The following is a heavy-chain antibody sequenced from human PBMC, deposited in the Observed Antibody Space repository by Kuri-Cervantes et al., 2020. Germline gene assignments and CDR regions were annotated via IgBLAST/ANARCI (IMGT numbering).Heavy chain of an antibody. V-gene: IGHV4-38-2*02. CDR1: GYSISSGYY. CDR2: IYHSGST. D-gene: IGHD6-13*01. CDR3: ARIAAATIIGGYYYYGMDV. J-gene: IGHJ6*02. Sequence: SETLSLTCTVSGYSISSGYYWGWIRQPPGKGLEWIGSIYHSGSTYYNPSLKSRVTISVDTSKNQFSLKLSSVTAADTAVYYCARIAAATIIGGYYYYGMDVWGQGTTVTVSS.